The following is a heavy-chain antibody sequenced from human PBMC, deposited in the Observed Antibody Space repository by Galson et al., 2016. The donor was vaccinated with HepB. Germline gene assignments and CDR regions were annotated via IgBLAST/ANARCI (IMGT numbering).Heavy chain of an antibody. D-gene: IGHD4-17*01. CDR3: ARQPHGPGAYGLDF. CDR2: VFYTGRT. Sequence: ETLSLTCTVSGVSIRISAYHWAWIRQSPDMGLEWIGAVFYTGRTYYNPSFKSRVGISVDTRRNQFSLKLTSVTAADTALYFRARQPHGPGAYGLDFWGQGALVTVSS. V-gene: IGHV4-39*01. J-gene: IGHJ4*02. CDR1: GVSIRISAYH.